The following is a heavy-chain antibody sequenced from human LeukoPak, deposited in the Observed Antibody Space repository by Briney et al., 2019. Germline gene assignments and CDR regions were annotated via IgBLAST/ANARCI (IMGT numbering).Heavy chain of an antibody. CDR2: INAGNGHT. D-gene: IGHD5-24*01. J-gene: IGHJ4*02. Sequence: GASVKVSCKASGYTLSGYAIHWVRQAPGQRFEWMGWINAGNGHTKYSQNFQGRVTITRDSSASIVYMDVSSLTSEDTAVYYCARGIWSATRVDYYLDNWGRGTLVTVSS. CDR3: ARGIWSATRVDYYLDN. V-gene: IGHV1-3*01. CDR1: GYTLSGYA.